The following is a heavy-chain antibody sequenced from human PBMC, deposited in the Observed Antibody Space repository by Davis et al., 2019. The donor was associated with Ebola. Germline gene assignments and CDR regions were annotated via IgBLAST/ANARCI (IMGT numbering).Heavy chain of an antibody. CDR2: INSGSIFI. CDR3: AGWYGNYYGMDV. Sequence: GESLKISCAASGFSFETYLMNWVRQAPGKGLEWVASINSGSIFINYADSVKGRFTISRDNAKNSLFLQMNSLRAEDTAVYYCAGWYGNYYGMDVWGQGTTVTVSS. D-gene: IGHD6-19*01. CDR1: GFSFETYL. V-gene: IGHV3-21*01. J-gene: IGHJ6*02.